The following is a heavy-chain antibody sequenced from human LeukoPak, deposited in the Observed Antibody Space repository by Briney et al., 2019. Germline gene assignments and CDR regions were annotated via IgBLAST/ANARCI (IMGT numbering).Heavy chain of an antibody. CDR2: IYHSGST. J-gene: IGHJ4*02. CDR1: GVSISNDYW. CDR3: ARDNGLELLPD. D-gene: IGHD1-7*01. V-gene: IGHV4-4*02. Sequence: PSETLSLTCAVSGVSISNDYWWTWVRQPPGKGLEWIGEIYHSGSTYYNPSLRSRVTISVDKSRNHFSLRLGSVTAADTAVYYCARDNGLELLPDWGQGTLVTISS.